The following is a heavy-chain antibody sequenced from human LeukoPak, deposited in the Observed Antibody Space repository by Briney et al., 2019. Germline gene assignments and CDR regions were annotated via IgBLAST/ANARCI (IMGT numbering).Heavy chain of an antibody. CDR2: INPNSGDT. CDR1: GYTFTCYY. J-gene: IGHJ4*02. Sequence: ASVKVSCKASGYTFTCYYMHWVRQAPGQGLEWMGRINPNSGDTNYAQKFQGRATMTRDTSSSTAYMELTRLRSDDTAVYYCARTIVGATDFNYWGQGTLVTVPS. D-gene: IGHD1-26*01. CDR3: ARTIVGATDFNY. V-gene: IGHV1-2*06.